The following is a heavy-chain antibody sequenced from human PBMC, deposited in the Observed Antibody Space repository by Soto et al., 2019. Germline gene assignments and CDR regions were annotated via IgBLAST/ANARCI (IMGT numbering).Heavy chain of an antibody. Sequence: PSETLSLTCAVYGGSFSGYYWSWIRQPPGKRLEWIGEINHSGSTNYNPSLKSRVTISVDTSKNQFSLKLNSVSAADTAVDYCGRGPSGDKVDYWGHGSQVTVSS. CDR3: GRGPSGDKVDY. CDR1: GGSFSGYY. D-gene: IGHD7-27*01. CDR2: INHSGST. V-gene: IGHV4-34*01. J-gene: IGHJ4*01.